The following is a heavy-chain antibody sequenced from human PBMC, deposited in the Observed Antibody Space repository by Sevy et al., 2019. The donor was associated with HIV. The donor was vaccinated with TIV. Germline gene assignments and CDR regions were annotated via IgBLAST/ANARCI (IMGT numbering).Heavy chain of an antibody. Sequence: LSLTCAASGFTFSNYWMTWVRQPPGKGLEWVAHIKQDGSEGYYLDSVKGRFAISRDNAKNSLYLQMDSLRADDTAVYYCGRACGGDCFGASDIWGQGTMVTVSS. CDR2: IKQDGSEG. V-gene: IGHV3-7*04. CDR3: GRACGGDCFGASDI. J-gene: IGHJ3*02. CDR1: GFTFSNYW. D-gene: IGHD2-21*02.